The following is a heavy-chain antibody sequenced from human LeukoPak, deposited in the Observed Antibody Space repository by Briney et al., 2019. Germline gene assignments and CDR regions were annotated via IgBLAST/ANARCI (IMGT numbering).Heavy chain of an antibody. Sequence: PGGSLRLSCAASGFTFSSYSMNWVRQAPGKGLEWVSSISSSSSYIYYADSVKGRFTISRDNAKTSLYLQMNSLRAEDTAVYYCASRALKGYGEFDPWGQGTLVTVSS. CDR3: ASRALKGYGEFDP. J-gene: IGHJ5*02. CDR1: GFTFSSYS. CDR2: ISSSSSYI. V-gene: IGHV3-21*01. D-gene: IGHD5-18*01.